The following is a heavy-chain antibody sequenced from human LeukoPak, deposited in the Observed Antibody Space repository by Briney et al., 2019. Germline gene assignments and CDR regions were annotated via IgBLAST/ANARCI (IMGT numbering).Heavy chain of an antibody. CDR1: GGCISSYY. CDR2: IYYSGST. Sequence: SETLSLTCTVSGGCISSYYWSWIRQPPGKGLEWIGYIYYSGSTNYNPSLKSRVTISVDTSKNQFPLKLSSVTAADTAVYYCARGDYYGSGSYYPYYWGQGTLVTVSS. V-gene: IGHV4-59*01. J-gene: IGHJ4*02. D-gene: IGHD3-10*01. CDR3: ARGDYYGSGSYYPYY.